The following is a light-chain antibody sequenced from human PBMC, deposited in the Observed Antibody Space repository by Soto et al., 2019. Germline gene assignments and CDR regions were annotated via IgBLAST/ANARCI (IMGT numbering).Light chain of an antibody. CDR2: EAS. Sequence: DIQMTQSPSTLSASVGDRVTLTCRASETINTLLAWYQQKPGKAPKLLIYEASSLQSGVPSRFSGSGSGTEFTLTISSLQSDDFATYYCQQYYSYPYTFGQGTKVEIK. CDR3: QQYYSYPYT. J-gene: IGKJ1*01. V-gene: IGKV1-5*03. CDR1: ETINTL.